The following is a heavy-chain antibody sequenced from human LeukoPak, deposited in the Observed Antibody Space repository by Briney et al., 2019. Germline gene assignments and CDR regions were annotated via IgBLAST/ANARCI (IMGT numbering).Heavy chain of an antibody. D-gene: IGHD6-13*01. V-gene: IGHV3-30*02. J-gene: IGHJ5*02. CDR2: IRYDGSNK. Sequence: GGSLRLSCAASGFTFTSYGMHWVRQAPGKGLEWVAFIRYDGSNKYYVDSVKGRFTISRDNSKNTLNLQMNSLRAEDTAVYYCAKVSLAAVGTRFDPWGQGTLVTVSS. CDR3: AKVSLAAVGTRFDP. CDR1: GFTFTSYG.